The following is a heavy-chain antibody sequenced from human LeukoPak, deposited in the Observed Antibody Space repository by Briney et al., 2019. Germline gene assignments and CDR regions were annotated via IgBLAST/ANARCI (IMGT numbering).Heavy chain of an antibody. Sequence: SVKVSCKASGGTFSSYAISWVRQAPGQGLEWMGRIIPIFGIANYAQKFQGRVTITADKSTSTAYMELSSLRSEDTAVYYCAREGYYDSSGYYPPAYYFDYWGQGTLSPSPQ. J-gene: IGHJ4*02. V-gene: IGHV1-69*04. CDR3: AREGYYDSSGYYPPAYYFDY. CDR2: IIPIFGIA. CDR1: GGTFSSYA. D-gene: IGHD3-22*01.